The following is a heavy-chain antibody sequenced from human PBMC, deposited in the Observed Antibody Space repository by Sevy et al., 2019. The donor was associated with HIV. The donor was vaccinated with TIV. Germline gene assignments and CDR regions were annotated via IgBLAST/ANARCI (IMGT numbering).Heavy chain of an antibody. CDR3: TRGRYTYVPFDY. D-gene: IGHD3-10*02. CDR2: IRTKAYGGTT. Sequence: GGSLRLSCTASGFTFGDYAMNWFRQAPGKGLEWVGFIRTKAYGGTTEYPASVKGRFTMSREDSKSIAHLQMNSLKTEDTAVYYCTRGRYTYVPFDYWGQGTLVTVSS. V-gene: IGHV3-49*03. CDR1: GFTFGDYA. J-gene: IGHJ4*02.